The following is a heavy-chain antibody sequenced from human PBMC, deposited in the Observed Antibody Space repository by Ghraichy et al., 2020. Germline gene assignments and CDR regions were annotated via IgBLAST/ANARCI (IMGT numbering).Heavy chain of an antibody. CDR1: RDSFTTYV. Sequence: SVKVSCKASRDSFTTYVVSWVRQAPGQGLEWMGAIIPMFPTPNYAEKFQGRLTITADDSTSTAYMELSSLTSEDTAVYYCASQSRLPMVTGDGYWGQNALVGVSS. CDR3: ASQSRLPMVTGDGY. D-gene: IGHD5-18*01. J-gene: IGHJ1*01. CDR2: IIPMFPTP. V-gene: IGHV1-69*13.